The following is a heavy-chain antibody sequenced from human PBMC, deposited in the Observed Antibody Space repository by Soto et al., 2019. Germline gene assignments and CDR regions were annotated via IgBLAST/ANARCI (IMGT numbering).Heavy chain of an antibody. Sequence: SETLSLTCTVSGYSISSGYYWGWIRQPPGKGLEWIGSIYHSGSTYYNPSLKSRVTISVDTSKNQFSLKLSSVTAADTAVYYCAKDPYYYDSSGYYYYYYYGMDVWGQGTTVTVSS. J-gene: IGHJ6*02. CDR2: IYHSGST. CDR3: AKDPYYYDSSGYYYYYYYGMDV. V-gene: IGHV4-38-2*02. D-gene: IGHD3-22*01. CDR1: GYSISSGYY.